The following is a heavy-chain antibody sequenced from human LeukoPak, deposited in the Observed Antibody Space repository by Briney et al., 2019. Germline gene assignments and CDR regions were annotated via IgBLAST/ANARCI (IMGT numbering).Heavy chain of an antibody. CDR1: GFTFSSYW. V-gene: IGHV3-74*01. CDR3: YWEGS. D-gene: IGHD1-26*01. J-gene: IGHJ4*02. Sequence: PGGSLRLSCAASGFTFSSYWMHWVRQAPGKGLVWVSRINSDGSSADYADSVKGRFTISRDNAKNTVYLQMNSLRVEDTAVYYCYWEGSCGQGTLVTVSS. CDR2: INSDGSSA.